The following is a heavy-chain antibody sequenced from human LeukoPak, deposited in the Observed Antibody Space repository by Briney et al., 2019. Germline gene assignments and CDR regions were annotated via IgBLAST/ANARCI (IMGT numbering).Heavy chain of an antibody. D-gene: IGHD3-9*01. V-gene: IGHV1-8*03. CDR1: GYTFTSYD. CDR2: MNPNSGNT. CDR3: ARRLKLVYSDAFDI. Sequence: ASVKVSCKASGYTFTSYDINWVRQATGQGLEWMGWMNPNSGNTGYAQKFQGRVTITRNTSISTAYMELSSLRSEDTAVYYCARRLKLVYSDAFDIWGQGTMVTVSS. J-gene: IGHJ3*02.